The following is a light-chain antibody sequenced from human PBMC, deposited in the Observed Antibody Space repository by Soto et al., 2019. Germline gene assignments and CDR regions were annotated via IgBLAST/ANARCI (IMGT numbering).Light chain of an antibody. CDR3: SSYAGRSSFPHV. V-gene: IGLV2-23*03. CDR2: EGI. J-gene: IGLJ1*01. Sequence: QSVLTQPASVAGTPEKSITNYCTGTSSDGSSNNLVYWYQQYTGKAPKLIIYEGIERPSGISNRFSGSKSGNTASLTISGLQAEDEADYYCSSYAGRSSFPHVSGTGTKVTVL. CDR1: SSDGSSNNL.